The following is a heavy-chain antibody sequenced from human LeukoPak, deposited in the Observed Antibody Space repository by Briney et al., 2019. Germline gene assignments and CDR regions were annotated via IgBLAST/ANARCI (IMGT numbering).Heavy chain of an antibody. CDR3: AKERSDSGSYPEDY. V-gene: IGHV3-23*01. CDR1: GFTFSNYA. CDR2: ISGNGGST. J-gene: IGHJ4*02. D-gene: IGHD1-26*01. Sequence: PGGSLRLSCAASGFTFSNYAMSWVRQAPGKGLEWVSAISGNGGSTHYGDSAKGRFTISRDSSKNTLYLQMNSLRAEDTAVYYCAKERSDSGSYPEDYWGQGTLVTVSS.